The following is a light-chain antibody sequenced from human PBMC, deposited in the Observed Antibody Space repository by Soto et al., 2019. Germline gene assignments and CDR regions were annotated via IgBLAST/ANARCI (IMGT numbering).Light chain of an antibody. V-gene: IGKV3-20*01. Sequence: EIVMTQSPATLSVSPGERATLSCRASQSVSNYLIWYQQKPGQAPRLLIYDASSRATGIPDRFSGSGSGTDFTLTISRLEPEDFAVYYCQQYGSSPPKTFGQGTKVDIK. J-gene: IGKJ1*01. CDR2: DAS. CDR3: QQYGSSPPKT. CDR1: QSVSNY.